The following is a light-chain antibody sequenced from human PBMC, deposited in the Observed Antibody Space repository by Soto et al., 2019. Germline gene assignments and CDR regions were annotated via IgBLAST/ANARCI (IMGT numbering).Light chain of an antibody. Sequence: IQLTQSPSSLSASVGDSVTITCRASQGISRYLSWYQQKPGRAPKLLISAASTLQSGVPARFSGSGSGTEFTLAISGLQADDFATYYCQQYNSYWTFGQGTKVDIK. J-gene: IGKJ1*01. CDR1: QGISRY. V-gene: IGKV1-9*01. CDR2: AAS. CDR3: QQYNSYWT.